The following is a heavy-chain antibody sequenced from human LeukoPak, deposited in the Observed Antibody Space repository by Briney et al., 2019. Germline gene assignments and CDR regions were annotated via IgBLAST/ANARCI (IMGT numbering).Heavy chain of an antibody. J-gene: IGHJ4*01. D-gene: IGHD6-19*01. CDR1: GGSISSYY. V-gene: IGHV4-59*01. CDR3: ARGGIGWVPAC. CDR2: IYNSGST. Sequence: LETLSLTCTVSGGSISSYYWSWIRQPPGRGLEWIGYIYNSGSTNYNPSLKSRVTISVDTSKNQFSLNLSSVTAADTAVYYCARGGIGWVPACWGQGTLVSVSS.